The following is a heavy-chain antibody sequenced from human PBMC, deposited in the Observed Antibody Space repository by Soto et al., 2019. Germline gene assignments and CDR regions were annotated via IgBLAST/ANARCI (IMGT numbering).Heavy chain of an antibody. V-gene: IGHV4-39*01. CDR3: ARHKGGSSGGHGLDY. Sequence: PSETLSLTCAVSGGSMNSDDQYWGWIRQPPGKGLESLGSSSYSGRSYSNPSLKSRITISVDTSKRQFSLKLSSVTAADTAVYYCARHKGGSSGGHGLDYWGQGVLVTVSS. CDR1: GGSMNSDDQY. D-gene: IGHD6-6*01. J-gene: IGHJ4*02. CDR2: SSYSGRS.